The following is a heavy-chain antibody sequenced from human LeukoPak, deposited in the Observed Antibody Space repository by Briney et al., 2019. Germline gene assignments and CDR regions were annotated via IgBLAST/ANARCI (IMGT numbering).Heavy chain of an antibody. Sequence: PSETLSLICTVSGDSISSFYWSWIRQPPGKGLEGIGYIYSSESTSYNPSLKSRLTISVDTSKNQFSLKLSPVTAADTAVYYCARGSYYFDYWGQGTLVTVSS. D-gene: IGHD3-10*01. CDR3: ARGSYYFDY. CDR1: GDSISSFY. CDR2: IYSSEST. J-gene: IGHJ4*02. V-gene: IGHV4-59*01.